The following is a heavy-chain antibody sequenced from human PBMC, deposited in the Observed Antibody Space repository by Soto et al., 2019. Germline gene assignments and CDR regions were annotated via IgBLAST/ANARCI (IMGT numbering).Heavy chain of an antibody. D-gene: IGHD3-16*01. J-gene: IGHJ4*02. CDR1: GFSFSNYA. CDR2: ISSNGGST. Sequence: PGGSLRLSCAASGFSFSNYAMNWVRQAPGKGLEYVSAISSNGGSTYYADSVKGRFTVSRDNSKNTLYLQMGSLRAEDMAVYYCVRSDWGRDYWGQGTLVTVSS. CDR3: VRSDWGRDY. V-gene: IGHV3-64*02.